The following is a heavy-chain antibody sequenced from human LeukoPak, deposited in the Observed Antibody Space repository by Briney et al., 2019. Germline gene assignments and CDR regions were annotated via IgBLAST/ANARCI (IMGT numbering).Heavy chain of an antibody. CDR3: ANSQLLRRSEYCSGGAGYWPFWFDP. J-gene: IGHJ5*02. D-gene: IGHD2-15*01. CDR2: TYYRSKGYN. V-gene: IGHV6-1*01. CDR1: GDSVPSNSAA. Sequence: SQTLSLTCAISGDSVPSNSAAWNWVSQSPSRGLEWLGSTYYRSKGYNDYAVSVNSRIIANPDTSKNQFSLQLNSVTPDDTAVYYCANSQLLRRSEYCSGGAGYWPFWFDPRGQGTLVTVPA.